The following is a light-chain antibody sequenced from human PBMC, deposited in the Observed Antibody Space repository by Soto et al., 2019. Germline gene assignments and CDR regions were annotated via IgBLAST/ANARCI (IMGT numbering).Light chain of an antibody. V-gene: IGLV2-8*01. J-gene: IGLJ6*01. CDR3: SSYAGSNTYV. CDR1: KNDIGVYDF. CDR2: EVA. Sequence: QSVLTQPPSASGSPGESLIISCTGTKNDIGVYDFVSWYQHHPGKAPRLIIYEVAQRPSGVPDRFSGSKSGNTASLTVSGLQAADEADYFCSSYAGSNTYVFGSGTKLTVL.